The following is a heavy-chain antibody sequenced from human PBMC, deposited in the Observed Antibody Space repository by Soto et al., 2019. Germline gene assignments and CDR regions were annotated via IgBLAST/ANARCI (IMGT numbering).Heavy chain of an antibody. CDR3: ARGHTGYYYDSSGYSGAFDI. CDR2: IYSGGST. D-gene: IGHD3-22*01. J-gene: IGHJ3*02. Sequence: LXLSSAASWFTGRMNYVSCVQRAPVNGLEWVSVIYSGGSTYYADSVKGRFTISRDNSKNTLYLQMNSLRAEDTAVYYCARGHTGYYYDSSGYSGAFDIWGQGTMVTVSS. V-gene: IGHV3-53*01. CDR1: WFTGRMNY.